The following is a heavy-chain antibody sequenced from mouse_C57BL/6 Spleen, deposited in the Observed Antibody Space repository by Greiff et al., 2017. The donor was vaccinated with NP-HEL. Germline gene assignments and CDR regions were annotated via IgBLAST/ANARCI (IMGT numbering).Heavy chain of an antibody. CDR1: GYTFTSYR. CDR3: ASGYGSSYNFDY. Sequence: QVQLKESGAELVKPGASVKLSCKASGYTFTSYRMHWVKQRPGRGLEWIGRIDPNSGGTKYNEKFKSKATLTVDKPSSTAYMQLSSLTSEDSAVYYCASGYGSSYNFDYWGQGTTLTVSS. D-gene: IGHD1-1*01. CDR2: IDPNSGGT. V-gene: IGHV1-72*01. J-gene: IGHJ2*01.